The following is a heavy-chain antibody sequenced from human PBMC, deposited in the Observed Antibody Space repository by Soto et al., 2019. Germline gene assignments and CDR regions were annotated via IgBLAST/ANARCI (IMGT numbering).Heavy chain of an antibody. D-gene: IGHD5-18*01. CDR3: AKAKYRGYSYGHYVDY. CDR2: ISGSGGST. J-gene: IGHJ4*02. V-gene: IGHV3-23*01. CDR1: GFTFSSYA. Sequence: GGSLRLSCAASGFTFSSYAMSWVRQAPGKGLEWVSAISGSGGSTYYADSVKGRFTISRDNSKNTLYLQMNSLRAEDTAVYYCAKAKYRGYSYGHYVDYWGQGTLVTVSS.